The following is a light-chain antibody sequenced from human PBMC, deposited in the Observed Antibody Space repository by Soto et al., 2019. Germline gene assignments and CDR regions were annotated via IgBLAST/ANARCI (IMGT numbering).Light chain of an antibody. CDR2: GAY. Sequence: EIVLTQSPGTLSLSPGERATLSCRASQSVRSNYLAWYQQTPGQAPRLLIHGAYSRATGIPDRFSGSGSGTDFTLTISRLEPEDFAVYNCQQYGSSQWTFGQGTKVEIK. CDR1: QSVRSNY. V-gene: IGKV3-20*01. J-gene: IGKJ1*01. CDR3: QQYGSSQWT.